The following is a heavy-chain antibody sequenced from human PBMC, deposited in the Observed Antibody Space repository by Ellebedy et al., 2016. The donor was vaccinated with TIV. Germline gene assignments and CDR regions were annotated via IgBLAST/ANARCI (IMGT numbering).Heavy chain of an antibody. V-gene: IGHV3-11*06. CDR1: GFTFSDYY. CDR2: ISSSSRYT. CDR3: ARDISRSRSWPVGMDV. Sequence: PGGSLRLSCAASGFTFSDYYMSWIRQAPGKGLEWVSYISSSSRYTNYADSVKGRFTISRDNAKNSLYLQMNSLRAEDTAVYYCARDISRSRSWPVGMDVWGQGPTVTVSS. D-gene: IGHD6-13*01. J-gene: IGHJ6*02.